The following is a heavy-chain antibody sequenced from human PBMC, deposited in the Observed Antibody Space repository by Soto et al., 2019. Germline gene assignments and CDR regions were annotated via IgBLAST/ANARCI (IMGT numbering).Heavy chain of an antibody. Sequence: ASVKVSCKASGYTFTSYAMHWVRQAPGQRLEWMGWINAGNGNTKYSQKFQGRVTITRDTSASTAYMELSSLRSEDTAVYYCAREAPDYYGSGSYYPTAWFDPWGQGTLVTVSS. V-gene: IGHV1-3*01. CDR3: AREAPDYYGSGSYYPTAWFDP. CDR1: GYTFTSYA. CDR2: INAGNGNT. D-gene: IGHD3-10*01. J-gene: IGHJ5*02.